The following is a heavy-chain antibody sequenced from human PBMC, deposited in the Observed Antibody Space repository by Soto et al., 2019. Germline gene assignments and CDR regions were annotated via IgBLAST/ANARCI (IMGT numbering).Heavy chain of an antibody. V-gene: IGHV6-1*01. Sequence: PSETLSLTCAISGDSVPSNTAAWNWIRSSPSRGLEWLGRTYYRSNWRHDYAVSVKSRITVNPDTSKNHFSLQLNSVTPDDTAVYYCAKDRGYCSSTSCSLNWFDPWGQGTLVTVS. CDR1: GDSVPSNTAA. CDR2: TYYRSNWRH. D-gene: IGHD2-2*01. J-gene: IGHJ5*02. CDR3: AKDRGYCSSTSCSLNWFDP.